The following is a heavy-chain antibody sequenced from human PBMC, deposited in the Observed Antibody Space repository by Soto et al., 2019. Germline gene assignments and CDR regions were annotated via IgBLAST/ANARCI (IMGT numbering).Heavy chain of an antibody. Sequence: GRSLRRSGAACGFTFGSYWMSWVRHSPWKWLDWLATIKMDASEKKYVDSVKARLTMSRDNAKKSLYLQMDSLRSQDTAVYYCASDSGYGSGASVRQCLDYLGDGNLFAVSS. CDR3: ASDSGYGSGASVRQCLDY. D-gene: IGHD3-10*01. J-gene: IGHJ4*01. V-gene: IGHV3-7*01. CDR2: IKMDASEK. CDR1: GFTFGSYW.